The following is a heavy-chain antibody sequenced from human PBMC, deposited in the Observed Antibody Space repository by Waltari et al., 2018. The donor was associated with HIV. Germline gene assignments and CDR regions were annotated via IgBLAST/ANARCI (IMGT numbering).Heavy chain of an antibody. CDR1: GITVSSNY. CDR3: ARARTYYDFWSGNYSPDYFDY. D-gene: IGHD3-3*01. V-gene: IGHV3-53*01. CDR2: IYSGGRT. J-gene: IGHJ4*02. Sequence: EVQLVESGGGLIQPGGSLRLSCAASGITVSSNYMTWVRQAPGKGLEWVAVIYSGGRTDYADSVKGRFTISRDNSKNTLYLQMNSLRAEDTAVYYCARARTYYDFWSGNYSPDYFDYWGQGTLITVSS.